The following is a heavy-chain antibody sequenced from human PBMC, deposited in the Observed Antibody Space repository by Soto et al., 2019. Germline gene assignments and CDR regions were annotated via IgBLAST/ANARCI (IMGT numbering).Heavy chain of an antibody. CDR1: GGSFSGYY. Sequence: SETLSLTCAVYGGSFSGYYWTWIRQPPGTGLEWIGEINHSGSTNYNPSLKSRVTISVDTSKNQFSLKLTSVTAADTAVYYCARDNITGLFAYWGQGPLVT. D-gene: IGHD3-10*01. CDR3: ARDNITGLFAY. J-gene: IGHJ4*02. V-gene: IGHV4-34*01. CDR2: INHSGST.